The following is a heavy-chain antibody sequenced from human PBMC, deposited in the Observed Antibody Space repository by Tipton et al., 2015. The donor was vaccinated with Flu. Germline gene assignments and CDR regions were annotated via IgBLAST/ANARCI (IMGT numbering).Heavy chain of an antibody. CDR2: IKQDGSEK. V-gene: IGHV3-7*03. Sequence: GSLRLSCAASGFTFSSYWMSWVRQAPGKGLQWVANIKQDGSEKYYVDSVKGRFTISRDNAKNSLYLQMNSLRAEDTAVYYCAKTGGSYPDLYYFDSWGQGTLVTVSS. J-gene: IGHJ4*02. D-gene: IGHD3-16*02. CDR1: GFTFSSYW. CDR3: AKTGGSYPDLYYFDS.